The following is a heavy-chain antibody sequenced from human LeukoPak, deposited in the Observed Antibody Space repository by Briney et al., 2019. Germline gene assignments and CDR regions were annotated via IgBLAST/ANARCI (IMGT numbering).Heavy chain of an antibody. D-gene: IGHD3-22*01. Sequence: PGGSLRLSCAASGITFSSYWMHWVRQVPGKGLEWLSYIKSDGTNTGYADSVKGRFTISRDNSKNTLYLQMNSLRAEDTAVYYCAKTRRGYYYDSSGYYSYWGQGTLVTVSS. CDR3: AKTRRGYYYDSSGYYSY. V-gene: IGHV3-74*01. J-gene: IGHJ4*02. CDR2: IKSDGTNT. CDR1: GITFSSYW.